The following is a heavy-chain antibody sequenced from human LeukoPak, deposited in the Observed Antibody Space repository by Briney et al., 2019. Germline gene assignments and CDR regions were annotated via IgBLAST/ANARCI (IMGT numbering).Heavy chain of an antibody. CDR3: ARWALSTRGGAFDI. J-gene: IGHJ3*02. V-gene: IGHV4-34*01. CDR2: IYHSGST. D-gene: IGHD2/OR15-2a*01. CDR1: GGSFSGYY. Sequence: KPSETLSLTCAVYGGSFSGYYWSWIRQPPGKGLEWIGEIYHSGSTNYNPSLKSRVTISVGKSKNQFSLKLSSVTAADTAVYYCARWALSTRGGAFDIWGQGTMVTVSS.